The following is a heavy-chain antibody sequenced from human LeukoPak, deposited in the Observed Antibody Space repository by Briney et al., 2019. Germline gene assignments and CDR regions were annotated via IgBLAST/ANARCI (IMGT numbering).Heavy chain of an antibody. CDR1: GGSISSSSYY. V-gene: IGHV4-39*01. Sequence: PSETLSLTCTVSGGSISSSSYYWGWIRQPPGKGLEWIGSIYYSGSTYYNPSLKSRVTISVDTSKNQFSLKLSSVTAADTAVYYCARHAPGSSQYYFDYWGQGTLVTVSP. CDR3: ARHAPGSSQYYFDY. CDR2: IYYSGST. D-gene: IGHD2-2*01. J-gene: IGHJ4*02.